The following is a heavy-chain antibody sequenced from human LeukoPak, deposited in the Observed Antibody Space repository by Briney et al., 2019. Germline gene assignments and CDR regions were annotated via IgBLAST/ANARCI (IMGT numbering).Heavy chain of an antibody. Sequence: PGGSLRLSCAASGFTFSSYPMNWVRQAPGKGLEWVSYISSSSSTIYYADSVKGRFTISRDNAKNSLSLQMNSLRAEDTAVYYCARSFGHWGQGTLVTVSS. J-gene: IGHJ5*02. CDR1: GFTFSSYP. CDR3: ARSFGH. CDR2: ISSSSSTI. V-gene: IGHV3-48*01.